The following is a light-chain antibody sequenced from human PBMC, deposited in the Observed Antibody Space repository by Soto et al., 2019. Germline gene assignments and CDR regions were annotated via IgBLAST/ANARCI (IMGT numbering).Light chain of an antibody. CDR2: GAS. CDR3: QQTYTTHEIT. J-gene: IGKJ5*01. V-gene: IGKV1-39*01. Sequence: DIHMTQSPSSLSASVGHRVTITCRASQSISSYLNWYQQKPAKAPKLLMYGASYLKSGVPTSFSGSGSATDFTLTISSLKTQDFATYYCQQTYTTHEITFGQGTRLEI. CDR1: QSISSY.